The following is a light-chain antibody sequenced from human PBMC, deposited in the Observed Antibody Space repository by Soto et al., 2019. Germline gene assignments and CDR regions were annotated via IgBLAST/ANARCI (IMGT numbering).Light chain of an antibody. CDR2: GAF. CDR3: QQYNNWPPT. CDR1: QSVSSN. J-gene: IGKJ1*01. V-gene: IGKV3-15*01. Sequence: VMTQSPATPSVSAGERATLSCRASQSVSSNLAWYQQKPGQVPSLLIYGAFTRTTAFPDRFSVSGSGTEFTLTISSLQYEDFAVYYCQQYNNWPPTFGQGTKVDIK.